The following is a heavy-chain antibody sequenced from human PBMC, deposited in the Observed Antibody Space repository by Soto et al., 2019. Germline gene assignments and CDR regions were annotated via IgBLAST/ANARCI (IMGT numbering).Heavy chain of an antibody. Sequence: SETLSLTCTVSGGSISSSRYYWGWIRQPPGKGLEWIGSIYYSGSTYYNPSLKSRVTISVDTSKNQFSLKLSSVTAADTAVYYCARGSGKKNFLSDYWGQGTLVTVS. CDR1: GGSISSSRYY. D-gene: IGHD1-26*01. V-gene: IGHV4-39*07. CDR3: ARGSGKKNFLSDY. CDR2: IYYSGST. J-gene: IGHJ4*02.